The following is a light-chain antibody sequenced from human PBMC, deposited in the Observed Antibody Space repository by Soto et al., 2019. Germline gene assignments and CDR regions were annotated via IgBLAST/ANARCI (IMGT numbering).Light chain of an antibody. CDR3: AAWDGSLNGVV. Sequence: QAVLTQPPSASGPPGQRVTISCSGSGSNIGGNTVNWYQHLPGTAPKLLIYGNNQRPSGVPDRFSGSKSGTSASLAISGLQSEDEADYYCAAWDGSLNGVVFGGGTQLTVL. CDR1: GSNIGGNT. V-gene: IGLV1-44*01. CDR2: GNN. J-gene: IGLJ2*01.